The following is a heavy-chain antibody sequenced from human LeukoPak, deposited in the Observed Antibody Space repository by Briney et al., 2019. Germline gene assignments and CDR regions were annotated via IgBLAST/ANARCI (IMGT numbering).Heavy chain of an antibody. CDR3: ARGDAFSGDH. Sequence: PGGSLRLSCAVSGFTFSNFWMSWVRQAPGRGLEWVANIHPEGNEKYHVESVKGRFTISRDNAKNSLFPQMNGLRVEDTAVYYCARGDAFSGDHWGQGTLVTVSS. J-gene: IGHJ4*02. CDR1: GFTFSNFW. CDR2: IHPEGNEK. V-gene: IGHV3-7*04.